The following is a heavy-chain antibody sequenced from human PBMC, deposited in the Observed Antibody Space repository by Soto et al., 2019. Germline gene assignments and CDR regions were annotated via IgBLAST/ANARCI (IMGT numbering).Heavy chain of an antibody. J-gene: IGHJ3*02. CDR1: GYPVTAYY. CDR3: ARGGGVGVAGSAAFEM. D-gene: IGHD3-3*01. CDR2: VNPATGAA. Sequence: QLHLVQSGAVVKKPGASVTVSCSASGYPVTAYYMHWVRQAPGRGLEWMGGVNPATGAAKYTQTCQGGVAMTRDTSTSTVCMELSGLTSGDPAVFYCARGGGVGVAGSAAFEMWGQGTLVTVSS. V-gene: IGHV1-2*02.